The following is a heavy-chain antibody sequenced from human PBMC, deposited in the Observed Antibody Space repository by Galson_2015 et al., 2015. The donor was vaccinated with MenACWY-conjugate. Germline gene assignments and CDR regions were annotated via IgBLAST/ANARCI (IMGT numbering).Heavy chain of an antibody. J-gene: IGHJ4*02. CDR1: GFTLGDNH. V-gene: IGHV3-74*01. Sequence: SLRLSCAASGFTLGDNHMSWIRQAPGKGLVWVSRINPGGSSTTYADSVKDRFTISRDNAKNTLYLQMNSLRPEDTAVFYCAKTRGASFYFDSWGQGTLVTVSS. D-gene: IGHD1-26*01. CDR2: INPGGSST. CDR3: AKTRGASFYFDS.